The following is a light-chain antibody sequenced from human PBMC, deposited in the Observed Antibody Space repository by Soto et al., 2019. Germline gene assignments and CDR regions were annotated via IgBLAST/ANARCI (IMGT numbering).Light chain of an antibody. Sequence: QSVLTQPPSASGTXXXRVXXXXSGSSSXXGSNTVNWYQQLPGTAPKLLIYSNNQRPSGVPDRFSGSKSGTSASLAISGLQSEDEADYYCAAWDDSLNGHVVFGGGTKLTVL. V-gene: IGLV1-44*01. CDR3: AAWDDSLNGHVV. CDR2: SNN. J-gene: IGLJ2*01. CDR1: SSXXGSNT.